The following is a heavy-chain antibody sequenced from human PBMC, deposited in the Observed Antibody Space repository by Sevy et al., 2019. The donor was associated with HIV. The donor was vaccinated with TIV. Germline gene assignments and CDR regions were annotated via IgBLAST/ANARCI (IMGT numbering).Heavy chain of an antibody. CDR2: ITRSGGTI. J-gene: IGHJ6*02. CDR3: VRDLLLEPGTLYYFYYGMDV. V-gene: IGHV3-11*01. D-gene: IGHD1-1*01. CDR1: GFTFSDYY. Sequence: GGSLRLSCAASGFTFSDYYMSWIRQAPGKGLEWVSYITRSGGTIYYADSVKGRFTISRDNVKNSLYLQMNSLRAEDTAVYYCVRDLLLEPGTLYYFYYGMDVWGQGTTVTVSS.